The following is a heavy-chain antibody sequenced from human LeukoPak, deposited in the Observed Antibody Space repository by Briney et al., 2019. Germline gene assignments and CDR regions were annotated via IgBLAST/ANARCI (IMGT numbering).Heavy chain of an antibody. CDR3: ARSMVRGVMVYYYYYMDV. J-gene: IGHJ6*03. Sequence: SETLSLTCTVSGGSITSYYWSWIRQPAGKGLEWIGRIYSSGSTNYNPSLESRVTMSVDTSKNQFSLKLSSATAADTAVYYCARSMVRGVMVYYYYYMDVWGKGTTVTVSS. CDR2: IYSSGST. D-gene: IGHD3-10*01. CDR1: GGSITSYY. V-gene: IGHV4-4*07.